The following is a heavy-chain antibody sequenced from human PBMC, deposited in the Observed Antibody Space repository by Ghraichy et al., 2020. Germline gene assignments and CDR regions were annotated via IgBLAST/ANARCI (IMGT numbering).Heavy chain of an antibody. D-gene: IGHD2-2*01. CDR3: VRDIVVEPAARGG. J-gene: IGHJ4*02. V-gene: IGHV3-48*02. CDR2: ISSSSTTK. CDR1: GFTFSRYS. Sequence: GGSLRLSCAASGFTFSRYSMNWVRQAPGKGLEWVSYISSSSTTKYYADSVKGRFTISRDNAKNSLYLQMNSLRDEDTAGYYCVRDIVVEPAARGGWGQGTLVTVSS.